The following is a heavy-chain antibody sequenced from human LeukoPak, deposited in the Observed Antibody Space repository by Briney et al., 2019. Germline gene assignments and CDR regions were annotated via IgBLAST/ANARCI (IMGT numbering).Heavy chain of an antibody. J-gene: IGHJ4*02. D-gene: IGHD5-24*01. Sequence: PGGSLRLSCAASGFTFSSYGMHWVRQAPGKGLEWVAVISYDGSNKYYADSVKGRFTISRDNSKNTLYLQMNSLRAEDTAVYYCARGDGYNYFESWGQGTLVTVSS. CDR1: GFTFSSYG. CDR2: ISYDGSNK. CDR3: ARGDGYNYFES. V-gene: IGHV3-30*03.